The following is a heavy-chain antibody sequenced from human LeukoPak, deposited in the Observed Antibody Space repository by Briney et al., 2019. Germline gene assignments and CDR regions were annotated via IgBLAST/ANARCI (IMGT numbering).Heavy chain of an antibody. CDR2: IYYSGST. V-gene: IGHV4-39*01. D-gene: IGHD6-13*01. CDR3: ARYLNSAAGTGYGDY. Sequence: PPEALSLTCTVSGGSISSSSYYWGWIRQPPGKGLEWIGSIYYSGSTYYNPSLKSRVTISVDTSKNQFSLKLSSVTAADTAVYYCARYLNSAAGTGYGDYWGQGTLVTVSS. J-gene: IGHJ4*02. CDR1: GGSISSSSYY.